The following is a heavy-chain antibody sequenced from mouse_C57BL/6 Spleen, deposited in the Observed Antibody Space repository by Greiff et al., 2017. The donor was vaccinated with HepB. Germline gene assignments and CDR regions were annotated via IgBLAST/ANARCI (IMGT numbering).Heavy chain of an antibody. D-gene: IGHD2-2*01. CDR3: AREREGYYNAMDY. J-gene: IGHJ4*01. V-gene: IGHV1-53*01. CDR1: GYTFTSYW. Sequence: QLQQPGTELVKPGASVKLSCKASGYTFTSYWMHWVKQRPGQGLEWIGNINPSNGGTNYNEKFKSKATLTVDKSSSTAYMQLSSLTSEDSAVYYCAREREGYYNAMDYWGQGTSVTVSS. CDR2: INPSNGGT.